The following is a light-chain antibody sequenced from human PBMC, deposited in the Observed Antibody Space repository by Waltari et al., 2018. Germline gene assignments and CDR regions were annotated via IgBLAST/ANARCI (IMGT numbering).Light chain of an antibody. CDR2: EVS. CDR3: TSFTSSTTWV. V-gene: IGLV2-14*01. CDR1: SMDVGGLNY. Sequence: QSALTQPASVSGSPGQSITISCTGPSMDVGGLNYVSGYQQPPGKAPKPFICEVSNRPSGVSNRFSGSKSGNTASLTISGHQAEDEADYYCTSFTSSTTWVFGGGTKLTVL. J-gene: IGLJ3*02.